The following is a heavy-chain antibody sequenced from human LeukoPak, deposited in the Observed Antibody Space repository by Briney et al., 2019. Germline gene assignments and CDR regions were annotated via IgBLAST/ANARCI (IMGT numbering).Heavy chain of an antibody. CDR1: GGSISSRSYY. D-gene: IGHD3-3*01. Sequence: SETLSLTCTVSGGSISSRSYYWGWIRQPPGKGLEWIGTVYYRGSTYYSPSLKSRVTISVDTSKNQFSLKLSSVTAADTAVYYCARDLTGPSRHDFWSGRKYYYYGMDVWGQGTTVTVSS. J-gene: IGHJ6*02. CDR3: ARDLTGPSRHDFWSGRKYYYYGMDV. CDR2: VYYRGST. V-gene: IGHV4-39*02.